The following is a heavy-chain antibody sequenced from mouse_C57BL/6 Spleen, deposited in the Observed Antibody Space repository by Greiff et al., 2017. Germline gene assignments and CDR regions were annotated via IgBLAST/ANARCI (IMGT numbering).Heavy chain of an antibody. J-gene: IGHJ4*01. CDR1: GYTFTSYW. V-gene: IGHV1-52*01. CDR2: IDPSDSET. Sequence: QVQLQQPGAELVRPGSSVKLSCKASGYTFTSYWMHWVKQRPIQGLEWIGNIDPSDSETHYNQKFKDKATLTVDKSSSTAYMQLSILTSEDSAVYYRAREGVYGSSYVRAMDYWGQGTSVTVSS. CDR3: AREGVYGSSYVRAMDY. D-gene: IGHD1-1*01.